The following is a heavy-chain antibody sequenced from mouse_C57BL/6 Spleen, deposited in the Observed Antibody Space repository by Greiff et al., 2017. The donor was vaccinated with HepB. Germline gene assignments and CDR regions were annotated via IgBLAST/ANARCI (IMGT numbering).Heavy chain of an antibody. CDR3: ARPSSYYGSSYWYFDV. V-gene: IGHV1-69*01. CDR2: IDPSDSYT. Sequence: QVQLQQPGAELVMPGASVKLSCKASGYTFTSYWMHWVKQRPGQGLEWIGEIDPSDSYTNYNQKFKGKSTLTVDTSSSTAYMQLISLTSEDSAVYYCARPSSYYGSSYWYFDVWGTGTTVTVSS. J-gene: IGHJ1*03. CDR1: GYTFTSYW. D-gene: IGHD1-1*01.